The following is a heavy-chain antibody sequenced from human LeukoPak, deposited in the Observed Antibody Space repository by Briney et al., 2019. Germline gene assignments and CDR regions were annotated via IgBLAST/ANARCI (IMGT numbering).Heavy chain of an antibody. D-gene: IGHD1-26*01. CDR3: ARFPGNAGFTDY. CDR2: VSSDSTTI. V-gene: IGHV3-48*04. CDR1: GFTFSRYS. Sequence: GGSLRLSCAASGFTFSRYSMNWVRQAPGKGLEWVSYVSSDSTTIYYADSVKGRFTISRDNAKNSLSLQMNSLRAEDTAVYYCARFPGNAGFTDYWGQGTLVTVSS. J-gene: IGHJ4*02.